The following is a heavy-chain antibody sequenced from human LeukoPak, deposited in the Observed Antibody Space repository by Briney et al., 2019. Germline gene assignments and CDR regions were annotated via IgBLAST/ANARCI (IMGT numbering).Heavy chain of an antibody. D-gene: IGHD4-11*01. CDR2: IIPIFGTA. Sequence: ASVKVSCKASGGTFSSYAISWVRQAPGQGREWMGGIIPIFGTANYAQKFQGRVTITADESTSTAYMELSSLRSEDTAVYYCARDSPGLPIWFDPWGQGTLVTVSS. J-gene: IGHJ5*02. CDR3: ARDSPGLPIWFDP. V-gene: IGHV1-69*01. CDR1: GGTFSSYA.